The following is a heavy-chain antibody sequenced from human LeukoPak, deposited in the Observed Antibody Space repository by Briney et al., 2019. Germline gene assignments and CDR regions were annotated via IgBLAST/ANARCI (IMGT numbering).Heavy chain of an antibody. CDR3: ASVRGTYQFDAFDV. D-gene: IGHD1-26*01. Sequence: GRSLRLSCAASGFTFDDYAMHWVRQAPGKGLVWVSHINSDESSTSYADSVKGRFTISRDNAKNTLYPQMNSLRAEDTAVYYCASVRGTYQFDAFDVWGQGTMVTVSS. J-gene: IGHJ3*01. CDR2: INSDESST. V-gene: IGHV3-74*01. CDR1: GFTFDDYA.